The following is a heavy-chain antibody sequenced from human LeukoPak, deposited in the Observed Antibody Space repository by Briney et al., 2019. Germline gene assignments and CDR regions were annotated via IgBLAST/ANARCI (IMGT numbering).Heavy chain of an antibody. D-gene: IGHD6-13*01. CDR1: GHTFTGYY. CDR3: ARAAAGTPALDY. CDR2: INPNSGGT. J-gene: IGHJ4*02. Sequence: ASVKVSCKASGHTFTGYYMHWVRQAPGQGLEWMGWINPNSGGTNYAQKFQGRVTMTRDTSISTAYMELSRLRSDDTAVYYCARAAAGTPALDYWGQGTLVTVSS. V-gene: IGHV1-2*02.